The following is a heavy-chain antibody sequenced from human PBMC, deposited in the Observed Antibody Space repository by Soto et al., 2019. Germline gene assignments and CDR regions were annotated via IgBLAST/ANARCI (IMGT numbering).Heavy chain of an antibody. CDR1: GGSISSYY. CDR2: IYYSGST. D-gene: IGHD6-25*01. V-gene: IGHV4-59*01. CDR3: AIEGYSSGCYAWCAFDI. J-gene: IGHJ3*02. Sequence: QVQLQESGPGLVKPSETLSLTCTVSGGSISSYYWSWIRQPPGNGLEWIGYIYYSGSTNYKSSLKSRVTISADTAKNHFALRLSSVTAAGTAVYYCAIEGYSSGCYAWCAFDIRGQWTMVTVSS.